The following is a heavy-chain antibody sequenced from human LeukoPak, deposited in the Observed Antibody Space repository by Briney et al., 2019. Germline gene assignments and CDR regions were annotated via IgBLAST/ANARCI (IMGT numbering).Heavy chain of an antibody. J-gene: IGHJ3*02. CDR2: ISYDGSNK. CDR3: ARDRSLQPAADAFDI. V-gene: IGHV3-30*04. D-gene: IGHD2-2*01. CDR1: GFTFSSYA. Sequence: GRSLRLSCAASGFTFSSYAMHWVRQAPGKGREWVAVISYDGSNKYYADSVKGRFTISRDNSKNTLYLQMNSLRAEDTAVYYCARDRSLQPAADAFDIWGQGTMVTVSS.